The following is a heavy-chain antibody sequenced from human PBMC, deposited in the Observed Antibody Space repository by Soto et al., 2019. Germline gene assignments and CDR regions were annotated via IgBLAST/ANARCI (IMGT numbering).Heavy chain of an antibody. J-gene: IGHJ6*03. V-gene: IGHV3-48*01. CDR3: ARLEGAAGYDYYYYMDV. D-gene: IGHD6-13*01. Sequence: GGSLRISCAASGFTFSSYSMNWVRQAPGKGLEWVSYISSSSSTIYYADSVKGRFTISRDNDKNSLYLQMNSLRAEDTAAYYCARLEGAAGYDYYYYMDVWGKGTTVSVSS. CDR1: GFTFSSYS. CDR2: ISSSSSTI.